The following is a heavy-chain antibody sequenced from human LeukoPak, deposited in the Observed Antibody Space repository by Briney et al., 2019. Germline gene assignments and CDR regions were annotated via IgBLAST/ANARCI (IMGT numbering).Heavy chain of an antibody. CDR3: AIGDLGYCGGTNCLEY. J-gene: IGHJ4*02. Sequence: GASVKVSCKASGYTFTGYYIHWVRQAPGQGPEWMGWISPNNGGTNYAQKFQGRVTMTRDTSISTAYMELSRLRSDDTAVYYCAIGDLGYCGGTNCLEYWGQGTLVTVSS. V-gene: IGHV1-2*02. D-gene: IGHD2-2*01. CDR1: GYTFTGYY. CDR2: ISPNNGGT.